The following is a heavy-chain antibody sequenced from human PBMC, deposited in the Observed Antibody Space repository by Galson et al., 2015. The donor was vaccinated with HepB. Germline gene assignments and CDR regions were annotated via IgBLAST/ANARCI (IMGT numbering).Heavy chain of an antibody. V-gene: IGHV3-48*01. Sequence: SLRLSCAASGFTFSSYSMNWVRQAPGKGLEWVSYISSSSSTIYYADSVKGRFTISRDNAKNSLYLQMNSLRAEDTAVYYCAREMGYGDPNDGNWFDPWGQGTLVTVSS. J-gene: IGHJ5*02. D-gene: IGHD4-17*01. CDR1: GFTFSSYS. CDR2: ISSSSSTI. CDR3: AREMGYGDPNDGNWFDP.